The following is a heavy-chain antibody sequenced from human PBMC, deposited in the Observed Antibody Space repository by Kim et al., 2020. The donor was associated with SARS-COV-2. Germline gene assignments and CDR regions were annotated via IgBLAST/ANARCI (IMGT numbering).Heavy chain of an antibody. CDR2: IYSGGSST. CDR3: AKDGLDSSSWYLMDATRGLFDY. V-gene: IGHV3-23*03. CDR1: GFTFSSYA. Sequence: GGSLRLSCAASGFTFSSYAMSWVRQAPGKGLEWVSVIYSGGSSTYYADSVKGRFTISRDNSKNTLYLQMNSLRAEDTAVYYCAKDGLDSSSWYLMDATRGLFDYWGQGTLVTVSS. D-gene: IGHD6-13*01. J-gene: IGHJ4*02.